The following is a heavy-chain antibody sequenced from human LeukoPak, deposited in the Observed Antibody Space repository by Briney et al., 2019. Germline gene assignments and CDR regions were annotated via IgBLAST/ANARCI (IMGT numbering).Heavy chain of an antibody. CDR2: ISAYKGNT. CDR1: GYTFTSYG. Sequence: ASVKVSCKASGYTFTSYGITWVRQAPGQGLEWMGWISAYKGNTKYAQKLQGRVTMTTDTSTSTAYMELRSLRSDDTAVYYCARARRGVEMATIFDFWGQGTLVTVSS. J-gene: IGHJ4*02. V-gene: IGHV1-18*01. CDR3: ARARRGVEMATIFDF. D-gene: IGHD5-24*01.